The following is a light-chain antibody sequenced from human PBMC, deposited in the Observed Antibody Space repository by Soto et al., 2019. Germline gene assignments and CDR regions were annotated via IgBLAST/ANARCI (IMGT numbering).Light chain of an antibody. V-gene: IGKV1-39*01. J-gene: IGKJ1*01. Sequence: DIQMTQSPSSLSASVGDRVTITCRASQNIRSYLNWYQQKPGKAPQLLIYATSSLQTGVPSRFSASGSGTDFSLVISDLQPEDSATYYCQQYYSYPRTFGQGTKVEIK. CDR3: QQYYSYPRT. CDR1: QNIRSY. CDR2: ATS.